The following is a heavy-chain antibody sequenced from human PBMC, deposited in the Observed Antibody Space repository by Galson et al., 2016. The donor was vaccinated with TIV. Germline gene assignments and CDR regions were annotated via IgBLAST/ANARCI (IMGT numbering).Heavy chain of an antibody. CDR2: INWNGGST. CDR3: AREVACGGACYYFDN. V-gene: IGHV3-20*04. Sequence: SLRLSCAASGFTFDDYGVSWVRQAPGKGLEWVSSINWNGGSTGYADSVKGRFTISRDNAKNSLYLQMNSLRAEDTALYYCAREVACGGACYYFDNCGHGTLVTVSS. CDR1: GFTFDDYG. D-gene: IGHD2-21*02. J-gene: IGHJ4*01.